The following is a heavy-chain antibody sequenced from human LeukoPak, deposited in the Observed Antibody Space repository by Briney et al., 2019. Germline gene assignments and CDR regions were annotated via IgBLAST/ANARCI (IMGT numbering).Heavy chain of an antibody. CDR1: GYTFTSYG. Sequence: ASVKVSFKASGYTFTSYGISWVRQAPGQGLEWMGWISAYNGNTNYAQKLQGRVTMTTDTSTSTAYMGLRSLRSDDTAVYYCARDWYSSSWYRNYYYYGMDVWGQGTTVTVSS. CDR2: ISAYNGNT. CDR3: ARDWYSSSWYRNYYYYGMDV. D-gene: IGHD6-13*01. V-gene: IGHV1-18*01. J-gene: IGHJ6*02.